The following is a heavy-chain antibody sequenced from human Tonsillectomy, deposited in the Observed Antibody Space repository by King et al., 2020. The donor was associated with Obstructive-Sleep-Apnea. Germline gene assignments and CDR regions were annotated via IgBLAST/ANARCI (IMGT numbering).Heavy chain of an antibody. CDR3: ARKDDC. CDR1: GGSLSGYY. V-gene: IGHV4-34*01. Sequence: VQLPQWGAGLVKPSETLSLTCAVYGGSLSGYYWSWIRQAPGKGLEWIGEINHRGSTNYNPSLKSRVTVSVDTSKNQFSLKLSSVTAADTAVYYCARKDDCWGQGALVTVSS. CDR2: INHRGST. J-gene: IGHJ4*02.